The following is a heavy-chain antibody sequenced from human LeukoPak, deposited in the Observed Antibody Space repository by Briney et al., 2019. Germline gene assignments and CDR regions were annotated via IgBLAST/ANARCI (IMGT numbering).Heavy chain of an antibody. CDR3: ARDLRTPSDTNIAIDY. D-gene: IGHD4-23*01. CDR1: GFTFSSYW. V-gene: IGHV3-74*01. J-gene: IGHJ4*02. CDR2: INSDGSRT. Sequence: PGGSLRLSCAASGFTFSSYWMHWVRQGPGKGLVWVSRINSDGSRTNYADSVKGRFTISRDNAKNTLYLQMNSLRAEDTAVYYRARDLRTPSDTNIAIDYWGQGTLVTVSS.